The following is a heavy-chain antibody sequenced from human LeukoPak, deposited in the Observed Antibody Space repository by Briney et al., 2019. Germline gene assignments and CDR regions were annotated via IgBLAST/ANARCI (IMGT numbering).Heavy chain of an antibody. V-gene: IGHV3-74*01. CDR3: ALDYYDSSGYYPFDY. J-gene: IGHJ4*02. CDR2: INSDGSST. D-gene: IGHD3-22*01. Sequence: GGSLRLSCAASGSTFSSYWMHWVRQAPGKGLVWVSRINSDGSSTSYADSVKGRFTISRDNAKNTLYLQMNSLRAEDTAVYYCALDYYDSSGYYPFDYWGQGTLVTVSS. CDR1: GSTFSSYW.